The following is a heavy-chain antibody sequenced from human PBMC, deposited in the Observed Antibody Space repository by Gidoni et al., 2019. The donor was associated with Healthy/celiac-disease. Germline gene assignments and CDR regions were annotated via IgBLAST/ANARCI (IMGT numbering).Heavy chain of an antibody. CDR2: IIPIFGTA. J-gene: IGHJ6*02. CDR1: GGTFSSYA. CDR3: ASLTTVAAADLYYYYGMDV. D-gene: IGHD6-13*01. Sequence: QVQLVQSGAEVKKPGSSVKVSCKASGGTFSSYAISWVRQAPGQGLEWMGGIIPIFGTANYAQKFQGRVTITADESTSTAYMELSSLRSEDTAVYYCASLTTVAAADLYYYYGMDVWGQGTTVTVSS. V-gene: IGHV1-69*01.